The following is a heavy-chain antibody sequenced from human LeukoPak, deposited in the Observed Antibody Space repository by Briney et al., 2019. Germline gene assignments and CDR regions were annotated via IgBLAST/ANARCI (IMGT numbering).Heavy chain of an antibody. J-gene: IGHJ4*02. D-gene: IGHD5-24*01. V-gene: IGHV3-53*01. CDR2: FYVGGAT. CDR3: ARGDGYNFFDY. CDR1: GFSVTNNY. Sequence: GGSLRLSCAVSGFSVTNNYMSWVRQAPGKGLEWVSVFYVGGATYYTDSVKGRFTISRDNSENTLYLQMKSLRAEDTAVYYCARGDGYNFFDYWGQGTLVTVSS.